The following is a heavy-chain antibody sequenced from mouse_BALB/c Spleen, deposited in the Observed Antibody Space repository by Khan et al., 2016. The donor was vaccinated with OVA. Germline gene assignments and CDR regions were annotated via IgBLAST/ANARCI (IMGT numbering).Heavy chain of an antibody. CDR2: IAPGCGSP. V-gene: IGHV1S41*01. J-gene: IGHJ4*01. Sequence: DLVKPGASVKLSCKASGYTFTRYWINWIKQRPGQGLEWIGRIAPGCGSPSYNEMFTGKATLTVDTSYSTAYSPLSSLSSEDSSVYVCARENYYGSSHYAMDYWGQGTSVTVSS. CDR3: ARENYYGSSHYAMDY. CDR1: GYTFTRYW. D-gene: IGHD1-1*01.